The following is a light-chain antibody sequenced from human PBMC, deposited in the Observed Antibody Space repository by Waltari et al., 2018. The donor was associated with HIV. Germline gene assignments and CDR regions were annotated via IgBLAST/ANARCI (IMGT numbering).Light chain of an antibody. CDR1: QSVLSNY. CDR3: QQYGGSPGFT. Sequence: ILSVSPGERVTLSCRASQSVLSNYLAWYQQKPGQAPRLLIFGASSRATGIPDRFIGSGSGTDFTLTISRLEPEDFAVYYCQQYGGSPGFTFGPGTKVDIK. CDR2: GAS. J-gene: IGKJ3*01. V-gene: IGKV3-20*01.